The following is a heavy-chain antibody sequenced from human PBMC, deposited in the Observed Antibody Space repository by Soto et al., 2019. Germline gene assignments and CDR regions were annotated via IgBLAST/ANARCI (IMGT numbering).Heavy chain of an antibody. V-gene: IGHV3-7*01. CDR3: TRGDCNSEIYYCFDY. CDR1: GFNFRSYS. J-gene: IGHJ4*02. D-gene: IGHD1-26*01. Sequence: EVQLVESGGGLVRPGGSLRLSCTVSGFNFRSYSMSWVRQAPGKGLEWVANITKDGSEKYYVDSVKGRFTISRDNAENSVYLQMNSLRAGDTAVYYCTRGDCNSEIYYCFDYWGQGTLVTVSS. CDR2: ITKDGSEK.